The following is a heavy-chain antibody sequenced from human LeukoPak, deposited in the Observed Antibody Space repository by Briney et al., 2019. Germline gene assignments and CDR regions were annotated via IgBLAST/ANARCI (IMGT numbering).Heavy chain of an antibody. CDR2: IWYDGSNK. CDR3: ARDKMSKYCNTYDY. V-gene: IGHV3-33*01. CDR1: GFTFSSYD. Sequence: PGGSLRLSCAASGFTFSSYDMHWVRQAPGKGLEWVAVIWYDGSNKYYADSVKGRFTISRDNSKNTLYLQMNSLRAEDTAVYYCARDKMSKYCNTYDYWGQGTLVTVSS. D-gene: IGHD2/OR15-2a*01. J-gene: IGHJ4*02.